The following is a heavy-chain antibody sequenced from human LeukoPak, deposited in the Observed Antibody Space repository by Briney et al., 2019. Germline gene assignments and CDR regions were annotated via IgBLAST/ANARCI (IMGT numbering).Heavy chain of an antibody. Sequence: ASVKVSCKTSGYTFAGYFVHWVRQAPGQGLEWMGWINPNSGGTNYTQNFQGRVTMTRDTSISTAYMELSSLRSDDTAVYHCARDGTTIVGATIPFDYWGQGALVTVSS. J-gene: IGHJ4*02. CDR3: ARDGTTIVGATIPFDY. CDR1: GYTFAGYF. D-gene: IGHD1-26*01. V-gene: IGHV1-2*02. CDR2: INPNSGGT.